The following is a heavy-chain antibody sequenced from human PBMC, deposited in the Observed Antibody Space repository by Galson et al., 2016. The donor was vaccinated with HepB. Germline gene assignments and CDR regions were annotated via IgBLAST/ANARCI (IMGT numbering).Heavy chain of an antibody. Sequence: SCKASGYTFTNYGINWVRQAPGQGLEWMGWISAYNGNTVYAQKLQGRVTMTTDTSTSTAYMELRSLRSDDTAVYYCERDLENYDFWSGYYKCLDYWGQGTLVTVSS. CDR3: ERDLENYDFWSGYYKCLDY. V-gene: IGHV1-18*01. CDR1: GYTFTNYG. J-gene: IGHJ4*02. CDR2: ISAYNGNT. D-gene: IGHD3-3*01.